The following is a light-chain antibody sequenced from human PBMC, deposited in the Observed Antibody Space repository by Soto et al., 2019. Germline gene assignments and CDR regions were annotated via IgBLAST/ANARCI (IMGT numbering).Light chain of an antibody. CDR3: MQALQTPRT. Sequence: DIVMTQSPLSLPVTPGERASISCRSSQSLLHSNGYNYLDWYLQKPGQSPQLLIYLGSNRASGVPDRFSGSGSGTDFTLKISRVEAEDVGVYYCMQALQTPRTFGGGTKVEIK. CDR1: QSLLHSNGYNY. J-gene: IGKJ4*01. CDR2: LGS. V-gene: IGKV2-28*01.